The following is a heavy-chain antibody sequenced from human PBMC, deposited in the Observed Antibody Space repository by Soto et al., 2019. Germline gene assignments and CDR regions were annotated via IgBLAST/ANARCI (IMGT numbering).Heavy chain of an antibody. CDR2: IYHSGST. D-gene: IGHD3-10*01. CDR1: GGSISPYY. V-gene: IGHV4-59*12. CDR3: ARGTYYYGSGSYSRDAFDI. J-gene: IGHJ3*02. Sequence: ASETLSLTCTVSGGSISPYYWSWIRQPPGKGLEWIGYIYHSGSTYYNPSLKSRVTISVDRSKNQFSLKLSSVTAADTAVYYCARGTYYYGSGSYSRDAFDIWGHGTMVTVSS.